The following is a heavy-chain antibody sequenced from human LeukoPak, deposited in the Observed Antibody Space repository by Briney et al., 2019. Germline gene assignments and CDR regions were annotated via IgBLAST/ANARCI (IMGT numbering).Heavy chain of an antibody. Sequence: SESLSLTCSVSGGSINSSPYYWAWIRQPPGKGLEWVGSISHSGTTYYSPSLESRVTVSQDASENQFSLILTSLTVADTAVYYCARVDFPDAFDIWGQGTRVTVSS. V-gene: IGHV4-39*07. J-gene: IGHJ3*02. CDR3: ARVDFPDAFDI. CDR1: GGSINSSPYY. CDR2: ISHSGTT.